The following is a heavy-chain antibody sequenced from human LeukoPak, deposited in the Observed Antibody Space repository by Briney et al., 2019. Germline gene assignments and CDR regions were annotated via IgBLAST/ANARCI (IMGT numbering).Heavy chain of an antibody. J-gene: IGHJ3*02. CDR2: INPNSGGT. CDR3: ARCPRSQWLAHDAFDI. CDR1: VYTFTSYY. Sequence: ASVKVSCKASVYTFTSYYIHWVRQAPGQGLEWMGWINPNSGGTNYAQKFQGRVTMTRDTSISTAYMELSRLRSDDTAVYYCARCPRSQWLAHDAFDIWGQGTMVTVSS. D-gene: IGHD5-12*01. V-gene: IGHV1-2*02.